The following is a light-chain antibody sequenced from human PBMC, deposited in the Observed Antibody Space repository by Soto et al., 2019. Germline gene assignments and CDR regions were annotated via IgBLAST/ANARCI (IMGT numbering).Light chain of an antibody. CDR1: SSDVGGYNY. J-gene: IGLJ1*01. CDR2: EVS. V-gene: IGLV2-14*01. CDR3: KSYASSGTLV. Sequence: QSALTQPASVSGSPGQSITLSCTGTSSDVGGYNYVSWYQQHPGKAPKLMIYEVSNRPSGVSNRFSGSKSGNTASLTISWLQAEDEADYYCKSYASSGTLVFGTGTKVTVL.